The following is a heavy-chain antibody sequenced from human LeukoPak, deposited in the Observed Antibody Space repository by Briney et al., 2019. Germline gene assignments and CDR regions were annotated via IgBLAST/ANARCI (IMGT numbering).Heavy chain of an antibody. CDR1: GFTVSSNF. CDR2: IYSGGST. Sequence: GGSLRLSCAASGFTVSSNFMNWVRQAPGKGLEWVSVIYSGGSTYYAESVKGRFTISRDNSKNTLYLQMNSLRAEDTAVYYCAKEGYSSSWYYYYYYMDVWGKGTTVTVSS. CDR3: AKEGYSSSWYYYYYYMDV. D-gene: IGHD6-13*01. V-gene: IGHV3-53*05. J-gene: IGHJ6*03.